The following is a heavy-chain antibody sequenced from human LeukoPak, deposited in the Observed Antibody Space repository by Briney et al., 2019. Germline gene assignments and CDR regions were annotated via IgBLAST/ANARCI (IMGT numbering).Heavy chain of an antibody. J-gene: IGHJ4*02. V-gene: IGHV3-30*03. Sequence: GGSLRLSCAASGFTFSSFGMHWVRQAPGKGLEWVGGISYDGSNEYYGDSVKGRFTISRDNSKNTLYVQMNSLRADDTAVYYCARGTSSVYSSGNYWGQGTLVTVSS. CDR1: GFTFSSFG. CDR3: ARGTSSVYSSGNY. D-gene: IGHD6-19*01. CDR2: ISYDGSNE.